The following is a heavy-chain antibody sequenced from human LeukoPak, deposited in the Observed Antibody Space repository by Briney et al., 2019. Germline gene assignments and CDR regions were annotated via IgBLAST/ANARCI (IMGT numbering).Heavy chain of an antibody. CDR2: IYFIGSA. Sequence: SETLSLTCNVSGDSISSRSYYWGWIRQPPGKGLEWFGSIYFIGSAHYNPSLKSRVSIFVDRSKNQFSLEVRSVTAADTAVYFCARLGDLLTGYYFECWGQGTLVIVSS. D-gene: IGHD3-9*01. V-gene: IGHV4-39*01. CDR3: ARLGDLLTGYYFEC. J-gene: IGHJ4*02. CDR1: GDSISSRSYY.